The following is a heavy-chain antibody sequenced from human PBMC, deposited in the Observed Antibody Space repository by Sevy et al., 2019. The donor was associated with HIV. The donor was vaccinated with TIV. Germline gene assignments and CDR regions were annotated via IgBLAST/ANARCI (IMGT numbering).Heavy chain of an antibody. CDR2: IRSKAYGGTT. CDR3: TLGQGIVATIADYFDY. J-gene: IGHJ4*02. CDR1: GFTFGDYA. Sequence: GGSLRLSCTASGFTFGDYAMSWVRQAPGKGLEWVGFIRSKAYGGTTEYAASVKGRSTISRDDSKSIAYLQMNSLKTEDTAVYYCTLGQGIVATIADYFDYWGQGTLVTVSS. D-gene: IGHD5-12*01. V-gene: IGHV3-49*04.